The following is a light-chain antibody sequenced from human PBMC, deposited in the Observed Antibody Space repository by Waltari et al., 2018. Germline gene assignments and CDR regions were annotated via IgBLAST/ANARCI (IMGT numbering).Light chain of an antibody. CDR3: QQRSTLPIT. V-gene: IGKV3-11*01. J-gene: IGKJ1*01. CDR1: QSVSSY. Sequence: EIVLTQSPATLSLSPGERATLSCRASQSVSSYLAWYQHKPGQAPRLIIYDVFRRATAIPARFTGSGSGTDFTLTISSLEPEDFAVYYCQQRSTLPITFGQGTKVEIK. CDR2: DVF.